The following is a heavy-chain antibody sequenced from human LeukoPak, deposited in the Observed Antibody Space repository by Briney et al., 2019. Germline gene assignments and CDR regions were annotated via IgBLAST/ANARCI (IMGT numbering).Heavy chain of an antibody. J-gene: IGHJ4*02. CDR1: GFTFSDHD. Sequence: GGSLRLSCAAAGFTFSDHDMSWIRQAPGKGLEWVSSISSSGSYIYYADSVKGRFTISRDNAKNALYLQMTSLRAEDTAVYYCAKDAFSSLPYFDYWGQGTLVTVSS. D-gene: IGHD2/OR15-2a*01. V-gene: IGHV3-11*04. CDR3: AKDAFSSLPYFDY. CDR2: ISSSGSYI.